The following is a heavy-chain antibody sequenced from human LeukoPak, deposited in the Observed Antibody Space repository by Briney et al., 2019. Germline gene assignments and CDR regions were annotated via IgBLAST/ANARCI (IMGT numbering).Heavy chain of an antibody. CDR3: ASHYDSSGYYRRGPKFGY. CDR1: GGTFSSYA. Sequence: SVKVSCKASGGTFSSYAISWVRQAPGQGLEWMGGIIPIFGTANYAQKFQGRVTITADESTSTAYMELSSLRSEDTAVYYCASHYDSSGYYRRGPKFGYWGQGTLVTVSS. J-gene: IGHJ4*02. D-gene: IGHD3-22*01. CDR2: IIPIFGTA. V-gene: IGHV1-69*01.